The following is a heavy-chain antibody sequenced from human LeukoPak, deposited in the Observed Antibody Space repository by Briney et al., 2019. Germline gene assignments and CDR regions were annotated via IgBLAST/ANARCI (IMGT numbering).Heavy chain of an antibody. J-gene: IGHJ4*02. D-gene: IGHD1-26*01. Sequence: GGSLRLSCAASGFTVSSNYMSWVRQAPGKGLEWVSIIYSDGSTYYADSVKGRFTISRDNAKNTLFLQMNSLRADDTAVYYCIRETAGATPGDWGQGTLVIVSS. CDR1: GFTVSSNY. V-gene: IGHV3-53*01. CDR3: IRETAGATPGD. CDR2: IYSDGST.